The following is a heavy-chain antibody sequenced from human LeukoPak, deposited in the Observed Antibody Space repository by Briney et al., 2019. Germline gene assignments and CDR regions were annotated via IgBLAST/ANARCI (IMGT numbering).Heavy chain of an antibody. D-gene: IGHD3-22*01. CDR2: INPNSGGT. V-gene: IGHV1-2*04. Sequence: GASVKVSCKASGYTFTGYYKHWVRQAPGQGLEWMGWINPNSGGTNYAQKFQGWVTMTRDTSISTAYMELSRLRSDDTAVYYCARATGDSSGKAFDIWGQGTMVTVSS. J-gene: IGHJ3*02. CDR3: ARATGDSSGKAFDI. CDR1: GYTFTGYY.